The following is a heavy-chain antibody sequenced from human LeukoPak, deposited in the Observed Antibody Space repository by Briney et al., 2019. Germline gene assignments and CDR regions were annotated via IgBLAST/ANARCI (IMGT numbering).Heavy chain of an antibody. CDR3: ARDQFSADY. D-gene: IGHD6-25*01. J-gene: IGHJ4*02. V-gene: IGHV3-30*04. CDR1: GFTFSGYA. CDR2: ISSDGRNK. Sequence: GGSLRLSCAASGFTFSGYAMHWVRQAPGKGLEWVAVISSDGRNKYYTDSVKGRFTFSKDNSKNTLYLQMNSVRAEDTAIYYCARDQFSADYWGQGTLVTVSS.